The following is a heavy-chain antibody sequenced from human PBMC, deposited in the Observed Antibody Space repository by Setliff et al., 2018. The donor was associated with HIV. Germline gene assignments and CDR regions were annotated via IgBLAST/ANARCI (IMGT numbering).Heavy chain of an antibody. CDR3: ARDGSGSSYYYYLDV. J-gene: IGHJ6*03. D-gene: IGHD3-10*01. CDR1: GGSISSYY. Sequence: SETLSLTCTVSGGSISSYYWSWIRQPAGKGLEWIGRIYTSGSTNYNPSLKSRVTMSVDTSKNQFSLKLSSVTAADTAVYYCARDGSGSSYYYYLDVWGKGTTVTVSS. V-gene: IGHV4-4*07. CDR2: IYTSGST.